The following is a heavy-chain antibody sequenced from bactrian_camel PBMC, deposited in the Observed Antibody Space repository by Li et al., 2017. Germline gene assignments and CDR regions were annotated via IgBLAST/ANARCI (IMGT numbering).Heavy chain of an antibody. Sequence: VQLVESGGGSVQAGGSLRLSCAASGFTFSSYAMSWVRQAPGKGLEWVSDINSGGGSVAYADSVKGRFTISRDNAKNTIFLQLNSLKTEDMAMYYCAKQGVTAFYPDNKWGQGTQVTVS. CDR1: GFTFSSYA. D-gene: IGHD3*01. CDR2: INSGGGSV. CDR3: AKQGVTAFYPDNK. J-gene: IGHJ4*01. V-gene: IGHV3S40*01.